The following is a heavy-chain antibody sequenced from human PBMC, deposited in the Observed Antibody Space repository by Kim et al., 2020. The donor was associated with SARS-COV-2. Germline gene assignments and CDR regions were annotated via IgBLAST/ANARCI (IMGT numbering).Heavy chain of an antibody. J-gene: IGHJ4*02. V-gene: IGHV3-74*01. Sequence: GGSLRLSCAASGFTFNSHWMHWVRQVPEKGLLWVSRINSDKTTIEYADTVKGRFTISRDNAQSTLYLQMNSLRAEDTAAYYCARGSGYYGFDYWGQGILV. CDR2: INSDKTTI. D-gene: IGHD3-22*01. CDR3: ARGSGYYGFDY. CDR1: GFTFNSHW.